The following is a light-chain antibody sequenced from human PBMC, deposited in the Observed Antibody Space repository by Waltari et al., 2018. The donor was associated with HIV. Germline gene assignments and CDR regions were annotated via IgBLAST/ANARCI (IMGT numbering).Light chain of an antibody. J-gene: IGKJ4*01. CDR3: QQYNNWPLT. V-gene: IGKV3-15*01. Sequence: EVVMTQSPATLSVSPGERATLSCRASQRVGRNVAWYQQKPGQAPRLLIYAASTGATGIPARFSGSGSGTEFSLTISSLQSEDYAVYYCQQYNNWPLTFGGGTKVEIK. CDR1: QRVGRN. CDR2: AAS.